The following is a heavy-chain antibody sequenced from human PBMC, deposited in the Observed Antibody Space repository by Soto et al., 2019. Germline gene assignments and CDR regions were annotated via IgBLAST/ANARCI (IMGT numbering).Heavy chain of an antibody. V-gene: IGHV3-72*01. CDR1: GFMFSNHG. CDR2: SRNKARSYTT. J-gene: IGHJ4*01. D-gene: IGHD5-12*01. CDR3: GRGLPTTGFDY. Sequence: PGGSLRLSCAASGFMFSNHGMHWVRQSPGKGLEWVGRSRNKARSYTTDYAASVKGRFTISRDDSKSSVYLQMNSLKTEDTAVYYCGRGLPTTGFDYWGQGILVTVSS.